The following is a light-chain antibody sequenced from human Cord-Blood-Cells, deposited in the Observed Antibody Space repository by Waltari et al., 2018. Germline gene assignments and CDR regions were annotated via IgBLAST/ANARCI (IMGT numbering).Light chain of an antibody. CDR2: AAS. Sequence: AIRMTQSPSSFSASTGDRVTITCRASQGISSYLAWYQQKPGKAPKLLIYAASTVQSGVPSRFSGSGSGTDFTLTSSCLQSEDFATYYCQQYYSYPESFGQGTKLEIK. V-gene: IGKV1-8*01. CDR1: QGISSY. CDR3: QQYYSYPES. J-gene: IGKJ2*03.